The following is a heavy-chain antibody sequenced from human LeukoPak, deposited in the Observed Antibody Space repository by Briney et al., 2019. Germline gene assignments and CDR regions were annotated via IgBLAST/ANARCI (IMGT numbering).Heavy chain of an antibody. J-gene: IGHJ6*02. CDR3: ATDFTPYYYYGMDV. V-gene: IGHV1-24*01. CDR1: GYTLTELS. Sequence: ASVKVSCKVSGYTLTELSMHWVRQAPGKGLEWMGGFDPEDGETIYAQKFQGRVTMTEDTSTDAAYMELSSLRSEDTAVDYCATDFTPYYYYGMDVWGQGTTVTVSS. CDR2: FDPEDGET.